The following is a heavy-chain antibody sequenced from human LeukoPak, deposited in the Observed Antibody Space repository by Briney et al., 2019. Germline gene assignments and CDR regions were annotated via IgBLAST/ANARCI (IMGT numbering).Heavy chain of an antibody. V-gene: IGHV1-2*02. J-gene: IGHJ4*02. CDR1: GYTFTGYY. Sequence: GASVKVSCKASGYTFTGYYMNWVRQAPGQGLEWMGWINPNSGDTYYAQSFQGRVTLTRDTSISTAYMELSRLRSDDTAVYYCASGSYGDYTLLSDYWGRGTLVTVSS. CDR2: INPNSGDT. D-gene: IGHD4-17*01. CDR3: ASGSYGDYTLLSDY.